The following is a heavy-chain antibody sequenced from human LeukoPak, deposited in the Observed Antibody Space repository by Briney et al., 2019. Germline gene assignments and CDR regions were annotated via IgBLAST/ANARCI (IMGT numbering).Heavy chain of an antibody. J-gene: IGHJ4*02. CDR1: GDSMSGSY. V-gene: IGHV4-59*01. CDR2: VNSGST. CDR3: ARRMSGGMIDY. Sequence: PSETLSLTCTVSGDSMSGSYWSWLRQPPGKGLEWLGYVNSGSTTYNPSLESRVRMSIDTSKSQFSLKLSSVTTADTAVYYCARRMSGGMIDYWGQGTLVTVSS. D-gene: IGHD3-10*01.